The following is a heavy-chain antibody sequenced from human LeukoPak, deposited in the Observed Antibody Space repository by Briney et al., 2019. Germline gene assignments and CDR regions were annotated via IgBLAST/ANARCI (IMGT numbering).Heavy chain of an antibody. D-gene: IGHD1-26*01. CDR2: LSAYNGNT. CDR3: ARVRKVGAFFFPARQHQKEYYFDY. CDR1: GYTFTSYG. V-gene: IGHV1-18*01. Sequence: ASVKVSCKASGYTFTSYGISWVRQAPGQGLEWMGWLSAYNGNTNYAQKLQGRVTMTTDTSTSTAYMELRSLRSDDTAVYYCARVRKVGAFFFPARQHQKEYYFDYWGQGTLVTVSS. J-gene: IGHJ4*02.